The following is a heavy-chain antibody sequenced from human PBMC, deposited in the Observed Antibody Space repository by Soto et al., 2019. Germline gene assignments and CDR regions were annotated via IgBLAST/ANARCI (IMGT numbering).Heavy chain of an antibody. CDR1: SISTYY. D-gene: IGHD6-19*01. V-gene: IGHV4-59*12. Sequence: PSETLSLTCTVGSISTYYWNWIRQPPGKGLEWIGYIYNSGSTNYNPSLKSRVTMSIDTSKNQFSLKLSSVTAADTAVYYCARAGGLGAVAADYWGRGTLVTVSS. CDR3: ARAGGLGAVAADY. J-gene: IGHJ4*02. CDR2: IYNSGST.